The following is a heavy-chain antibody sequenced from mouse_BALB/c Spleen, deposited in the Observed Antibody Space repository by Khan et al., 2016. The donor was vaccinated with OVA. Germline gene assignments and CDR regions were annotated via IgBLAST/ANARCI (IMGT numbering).Heavy chain of an antibody. J-gene: IGHJ3*01. CDR1: GYTFSSYT. Sequence: VQLQESGAELARPGASVKMSCKTSGYTFSSYTIHWIKLRPGQGLEWIGYINPNNGYTKYNQKFKDKATLTADKSSTTVYMQLSSLTSDDTAMYTGVRDGAYCGNEGWFAYWGQGTMVTVSA. D-gene: IGHD4-1*01. CDR3: VRDGAYCGNEGWFAY. V-gene: IGHV1-4*01. CDR2: INPNNGYT.